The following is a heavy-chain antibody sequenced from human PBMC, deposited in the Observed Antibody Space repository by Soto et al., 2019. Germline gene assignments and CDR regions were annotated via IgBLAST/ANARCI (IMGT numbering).Heavy chain of an antibody. D-gene: IGHD1-7*01. V-gene: IGHV4-61*01. CDR1: AGSVSGSSHY. CDR2: IDYSGST. J-gene: IGHJ1*01. Sequence: QVQLQESGPGLVKPSETLSLTCSVSAGSVSGSSHYWNCIRQTPGKGLEWIGYIDYSGSTNYNPSLKSRVTISVDTSKTQFSLKLSSVTAADTAVYYCARGGTSSRRAVAGYFHYWGQGTQVTVSS. CDR3: ARGGTSSRRAVAGYFHY.